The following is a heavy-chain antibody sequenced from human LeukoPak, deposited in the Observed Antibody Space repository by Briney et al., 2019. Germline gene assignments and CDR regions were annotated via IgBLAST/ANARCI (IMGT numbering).Heavy chain of an antibody. CDR2: MNPNSGNT. J-gene: IGHJ4*02. D-gene: IGHD3-16*02. CDR1: GYTLTSYD. Sequence: ASVKVSCKASGYTLTSYDINWVRQATGQGREWMGWMNPNSGNTGYAQKFQGRVTMTRNTSISTAYMELSSLRSEDTAVYYCARAPKRVWGSYRPFDYWGQGTLVTVSS. CDR3: ARAPKRVWGSYRPFDY. V-gene: IGHV1-8*01.